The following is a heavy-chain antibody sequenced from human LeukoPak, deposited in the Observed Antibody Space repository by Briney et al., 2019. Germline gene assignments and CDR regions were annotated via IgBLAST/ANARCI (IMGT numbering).Heavy chain of an antibody. V-gene: IGHV3-7*01. Sequence: EGSLRLSCAASGFTFSSYWMTWVRQAPGKGLEWVAYMKQDGSEIYYVDSVKGRSTISRDNANNSLYLQMNSLRAEDTALYYCARGVYQFDYWGQGTLVTVSS. D-gene: IGHD3-16*02. CDR3: ARGVYQFDY. J-gene: IGHJ4*02. CDR2: MKQDGSEI. CDR1: GFTFSSYW.